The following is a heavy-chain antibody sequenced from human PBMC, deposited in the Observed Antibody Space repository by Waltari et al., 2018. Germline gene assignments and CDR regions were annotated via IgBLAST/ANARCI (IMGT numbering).Heavy chain of an antibody. Sequence: EVQLVESGGGLVKPGGSLRLSCAASGFTFSSYSMNWVRQAPGKGLEWVSSISSSSSYIYYADSVKGRFTISRDNAKNSLYLQMNSLRAEDTAVYYCARGSPYCSSTSCYALHWGQGTLVTVSS. CDR3: ARGSPYCSSTSCYALH. D-gene: IGHD2-2*01. CDR2: ISSSSSYI. CDR1: GFTFSSYS. J-gene: IGHJ4*02. V-gene: IGHV3-21*01.